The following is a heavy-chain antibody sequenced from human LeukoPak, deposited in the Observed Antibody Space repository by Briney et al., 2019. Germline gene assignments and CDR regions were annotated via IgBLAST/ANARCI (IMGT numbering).Heavy chain of an antibody. V-gene: IGHV4-59*12. Sequence: SETLSLTCTVSGGSISSYYWSWIRQPPGKGLEWIGYIYYSGSTNYNPSLKSRVTISVDTSKNQFSLKLSSVTAADTAVYYCARGKVPRYCSGGSCFKYYFDYWGQGTLVTVSS. D-gene: IGHD2-15*01. CDR2: IYYSGST. CDR3: ARGKVPRYCSGGSCFKYYFDY. J-gene: IGHJ4*02. CDR1: GGSISSYY.